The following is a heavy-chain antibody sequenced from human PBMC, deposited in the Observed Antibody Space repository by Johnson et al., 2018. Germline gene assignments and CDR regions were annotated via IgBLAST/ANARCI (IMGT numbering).Heavy chain of an antibody. CDR3: ARARSLGKQLYYYYYGMDV. Sequence: VQLVESGGGLVKPGGSLRLSCAASGFTFSSYSMNWVRQAPGKGLEWVSYISSSSSTIYYADSVKGRFTISRDNAKNSLYLQMNSLRDEDTAVYYCARARSLGKQLYYYYYGMDVGGQGTTVTVSS. CDR1: GFTFSSYS. CDR2: ISSSSSTI. J-gene: IGHJ6*02. V-gene: IGHV3-48*02. D-gene: IGHD5-18*01.